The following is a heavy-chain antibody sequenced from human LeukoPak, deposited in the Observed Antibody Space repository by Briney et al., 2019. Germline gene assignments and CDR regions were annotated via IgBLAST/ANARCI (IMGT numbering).Heavy chain of an antibody. CDR3: AKVLVGATEFPY. CDR2: ISYDDTNK. V-gene: IGHV3-30*04. CDR1: GFTFSNYA. Sequence: GRSLRLSCAASGFTFSNYALHWVRQAPGKGLEWVAVISYDDTNKYYADSVKGRFTISRDNSKNTLYLQMNSLRAEDTAVYYCAKVLVGATEFPYWGQGTLVTVSS. D-gene: IGHD1-26*01. J-gene: IGHJ4*02.